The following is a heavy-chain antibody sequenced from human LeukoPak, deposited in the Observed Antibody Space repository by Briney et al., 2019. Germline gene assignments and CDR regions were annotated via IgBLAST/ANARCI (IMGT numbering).Heavy chain of an antibody. CDR3: ARTYDTTRRDY. D-gene: IGHD3-22*01. V-gene: IGHV4-61*02. CDR2: IYTSGST. Sequence: PSETLSLTCTVSGGSISSGSYYWSWIRQPAGKGLEWIGRIYTSGSTNYNPSLKSRVTISVDTSKNQFSLKLSSVTAADTAVYYCARTYDTTRRDYWGQGTLVTASS. J-gene: IGHJ4*02. CDR1: GGSISSGSYY.